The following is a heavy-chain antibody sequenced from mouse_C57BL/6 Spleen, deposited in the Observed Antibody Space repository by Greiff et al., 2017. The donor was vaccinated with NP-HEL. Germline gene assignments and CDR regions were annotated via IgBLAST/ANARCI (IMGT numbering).Heavy chain of an antibody. D-gene: IGHD1-1*01. J-gene: IGHJ2*01. CDR1: GYTFTSYW. V-gene: IGHV1-64*01. CDR3: ARSYYGTYFDY. CDR2: IHPTSGST. Sequence: VQLQQSGAELVKPGASVQLSCKASGYTFTSYWMHWVKQRPGQGLEWIGMIHPTSGSTNYNEKFKSKATLTVDKSSSTAYMQLSSLTSEDSAVYYCARSYYGTYFDYWGQGTTLTVSS.